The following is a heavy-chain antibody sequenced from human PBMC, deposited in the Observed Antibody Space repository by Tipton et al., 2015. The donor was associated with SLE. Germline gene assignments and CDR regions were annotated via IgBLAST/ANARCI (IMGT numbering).Heavy chain of an antibody. V-gene: IGHV4-61*01. CDR1: GYSISSGYY. J-gene: IGHJ4*02. Sequence: TLSLTCSVSGYSISSGYYWSWIRQPPGKGLEWIGYIYYTGNTNYNPSLESRVTISVDTSKNQFSLNLSSVTAADTAVYYCARGTFATTMVEKYFDYWGQGTLVIVSS. CDR2: IYYTGNT. D-gene: IGHD5-18*01. CDR3: ARGTFATTMVEKYFDY.